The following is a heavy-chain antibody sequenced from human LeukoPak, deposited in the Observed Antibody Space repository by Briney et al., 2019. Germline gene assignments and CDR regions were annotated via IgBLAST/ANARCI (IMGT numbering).Heavy chain of an antibody. Sequence: AGGSLRLSCAASGFTFSSYAMSWVRQAPGKGLEWVSAISGSGGSTYYADSVKGRFTISRDNAKNSLYLQMNSLRAEDTAVYYCARAVIAAAWGLDVWGKGTTVTVSS. J-gene: IGHJ6*04. CDR1: GFTFSSYA. CDR3: ARAVIAAAWGLDV. D-gene: IGHD6-13*01. V-gene: IGHV3-23*01. CDR2: ISGSGGST.